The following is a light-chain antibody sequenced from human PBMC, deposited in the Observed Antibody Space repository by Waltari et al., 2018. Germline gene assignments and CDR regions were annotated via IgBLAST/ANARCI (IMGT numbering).Light chain of an antibody. CDR1: QSVSSY. Sequence: EIVMTQSPATLSVSPGERATLSCRASQSVSSYVAWYQQKPGHAPRLLIYSASTRATGIPARFSGSGSGTEFTLTISSLQSEDFAVYYCQQYNDRRTFGQGTKVEI. CDR2: SAS. J-gene: IGKJ1*01. CDR3: QQYNDRRT. V-gene: IGKV3-15*01.